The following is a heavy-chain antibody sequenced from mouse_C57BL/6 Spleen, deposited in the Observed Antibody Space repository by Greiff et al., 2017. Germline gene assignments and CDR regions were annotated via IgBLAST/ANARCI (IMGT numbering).Heavy chain of an antibody. V-gene: IGHV5-9-1*02. Sequence: EVKVVESGEGLVKPGGSLKLSCAASGFTFSSYAMSWVRQTPEKRLEWVAYISSGGDYIYYADTVKGGFTISRDNARNTLYLQMSSLKSEDTAMYYCTRDELVGPWFAYWGQGTLVTVSA. J-gene: IGHJ3*01. CDR2: ISSGGDYI. CDR1: GFTFSSYA. CDR3: TRDELVGPWFAY. D-gene: IGHD1-1*02.